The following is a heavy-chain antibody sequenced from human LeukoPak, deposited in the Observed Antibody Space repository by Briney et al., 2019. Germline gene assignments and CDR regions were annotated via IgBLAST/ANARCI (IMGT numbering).Heavy chain of an antibody. V-gene: IGHV3-48*03. CDR1: GFTFRSYE. CDR3: ARVFSRSSGTSFDM. J-gene: IGHJ3*02. Sequence: PGGSLRLSCAASGFTFRSYEMNWVRQAPGKGLEWVSYISSSGRTIYYADSVKGRFTISRDNAKKSLYLQMITLTAQQTALCYCARVFSRSSGTSFDMGGQGTMVTVSS. D-gene: IGHD6-6*01. CDR2: ISSSGRTI.